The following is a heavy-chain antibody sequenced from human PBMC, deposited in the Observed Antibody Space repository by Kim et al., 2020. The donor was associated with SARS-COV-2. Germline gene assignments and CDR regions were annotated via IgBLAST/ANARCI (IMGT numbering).Heavy chain of an antibody. Sequence: SETLSLTCTVSGDSVSSDNYYWSWIRQPPGKGLEWIGYIYHSGSTNYNPSLESRVSISVDTSKNQFSLRLNSLTAADTAVYFCARVRGASPLFDFWAQGT. J-gene: IGHJ4*02. CDR2: IYHSGST. CDR3: ARVRGASPLFDF. CDR1: GDSVSSDNYY. V-gene: IGHV4-61*01.